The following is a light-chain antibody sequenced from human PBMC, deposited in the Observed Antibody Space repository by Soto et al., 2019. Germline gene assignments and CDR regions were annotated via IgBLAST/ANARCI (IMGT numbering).Light chain of an antibody. CDR1: HDIGNS. V-gene: IGKV1-33*01. CDR3: QKSDHLPL. Sequence: DIQMTQSPPSLSASVGDRVTITCQASHDIGNSLNWYQVKPGQAPKLVIYDAYNLETGVPSAFSGNGYGTDVTLTNSSLRPEDIATYYCQKSDHLPLFGPGTKGDMK. CDR2: DAY. J-gene: IGKJ3*01.